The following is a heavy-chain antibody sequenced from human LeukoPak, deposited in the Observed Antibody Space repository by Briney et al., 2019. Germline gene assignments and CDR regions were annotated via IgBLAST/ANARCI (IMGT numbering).Heavy chain of an antibody. CDR2: IKSKTDGGTT. Sequence: PGGSLRLSCAASGFTFSSYSMNWVRQAPGKGLEWVGRIKSKTDGGTTDYAAPVKGRFTVSRDDSKNTLYLQMNSLKTEDTAVYYCTTIYCSGGSCSLDYWGQGTLVTVSS. V-gene: IGHV3-15*01. CDR1: GFTFSSYS. D-gene: IGHD2-15*01. J-gene: IGHJ4*02. CDR3: TTIYCSGGSCSLDY.